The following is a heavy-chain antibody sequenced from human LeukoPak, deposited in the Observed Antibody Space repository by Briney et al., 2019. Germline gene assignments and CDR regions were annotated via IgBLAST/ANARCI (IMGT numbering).Heavy chain of an antibody. J-gene: IGHJ4*02. Sequence: PSETLSLTCTVSGGSISSYYWSWIRQPPGKGLEWIGYIYYSGSTNYNPSLKSRVTISVDTSKNQFSLKLSSVTAADTAVYYCARRPIHCSSTSCYGFIDYWGQGTLVTVSS. D-gene: IGHD2-2*01. V-gene: IGHV4-59*08. CDR2: IYYSGST. CDR3: ARRPIHCSSTSCYGFIDY. CDR1: GGSISSYY.